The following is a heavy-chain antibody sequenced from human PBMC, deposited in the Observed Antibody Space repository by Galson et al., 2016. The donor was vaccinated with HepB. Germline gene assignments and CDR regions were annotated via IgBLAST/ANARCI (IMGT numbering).Heavy chain of an antibody. J-gene: IGHJ4*02. Sequence: SETLSLTCTVSGGSISSSNYYWGWIRQPPGKGLEWIGSIYYSGSTYYNPSLKSRVTISVDTSKNQFSLKLSSVTAADTAVYYCARQCRDHDFWSGYSSPSYFDYWGQGTLVTVSS. CDR1: GGSISSSNYY. CDR2: IYYSGST. D-gene: IGHD3-3*01. CDR3: ARQCRDHDFWSGYSSPSYFDY. V-gene: IGHV4-39*01.